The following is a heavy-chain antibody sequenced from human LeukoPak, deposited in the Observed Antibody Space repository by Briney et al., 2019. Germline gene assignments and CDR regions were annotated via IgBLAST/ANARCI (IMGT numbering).Heavy chain of an antibody. CDR1: GYTFTSYG. J-gene: IGHJ4*02. CDR2: ISAYNGNT. D-gene: IGHD3-9*01. CDR3: ARGYFDWLLLNYFDY. Sequence: ASVKVSCKASGYTFTSYGISWVRQAPGQGLEWMGWISAYNGNTNYAQKLQGRVTMTTDTSTSTVYMELSSLRSEDTAVYYCARGYFDWLLLNYFDYWGQGTLVTVSS. V-gene: IGHV1-18*01.